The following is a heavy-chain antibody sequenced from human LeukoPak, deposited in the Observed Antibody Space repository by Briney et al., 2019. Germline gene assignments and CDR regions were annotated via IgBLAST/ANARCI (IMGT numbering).Heavy chain of an antibody. CDR2: IIPIFGTA. CDR1: GGTFSSYA. D-gene: IGHD1-26*01. V-gene: IGHV1-69*05. J-gene: IGHJ4*02. CDR3: ARYLYSEGYFDY. Sequence: ASVKVSCKASGGTFSSYAISWVRQAPGQGLEWMGGIIPIFGTANYAQKFQGRVTITTDESTSTAYMELSSLRSEDTAVYYCARYLYSEGYFDYWGQGTLVTVSS.